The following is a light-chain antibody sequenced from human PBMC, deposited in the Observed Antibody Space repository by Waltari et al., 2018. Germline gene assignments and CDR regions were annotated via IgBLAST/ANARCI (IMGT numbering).Light chain of an antibody. CDR1: SSAIGAYNF. V-gene: IGLV2-14*03. Sequence: QSALTRPASVSGSPGQSITISCTGTSSAIGAYNFVSWYQKHPGKAPKVMIYDVNNRPSGVSSRFSGSKSGNTASLTISGLQAEDEADYYCSSYTTGSTRYVFGSGTKVTVL. J-gene: IGLJ1*01. CDR2: DVN. CDR3: SSYTTGSTRYV.